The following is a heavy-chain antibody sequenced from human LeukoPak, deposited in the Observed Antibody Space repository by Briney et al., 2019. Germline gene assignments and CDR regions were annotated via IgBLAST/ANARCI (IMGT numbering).Heavy chain of an antibody. V-gene: IGHV4-59*01. CDR1: GGSISSYY. Sequence: SETLSLTCTVSGGSISSYYWSWIRQPPGKGLEWIGYIYYSGSTNYNPSLKSRVTISVDTSKNQFSLKLSSVTAADTAVYYCARDHSSSSHSDYWGQGTLVTVSS. J-gene: IGHJ4*02. D-gene: IGHD6-6*01. CDR3: ARDHSSSSHSDY. CDR2: IYYSGST.